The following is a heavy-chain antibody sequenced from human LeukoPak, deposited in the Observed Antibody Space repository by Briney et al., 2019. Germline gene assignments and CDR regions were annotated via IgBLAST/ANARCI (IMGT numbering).Heavy chain of an antibody. Sequence: SETLSLTCTVSGGSISSGSYYWSWIRQPAGKGLEWIGRIYTSGSTNYNPSLKSRVTISVDTSKNQFSLKLSSVTAADTAVYYCAGRYIAVAPWWFDPWGQGTLVTVSS. V-gene: IGHV4-61*02. CDR3: AGRYIAVAPWWFDP. CDR2: IYTSGST. D-gene: IGHD6-19*01. CDR1: GGSISSGSYY. J-gene: IGHJ5*02.